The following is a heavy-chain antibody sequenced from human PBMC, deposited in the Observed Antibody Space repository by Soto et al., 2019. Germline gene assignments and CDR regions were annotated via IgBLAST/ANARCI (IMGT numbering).Heavy chain of an antibody. CDR2: ISGSGGST. CDR1: GFTFSIYA. J-gene: IGHJ6*03. D-gene: IGHD3-16*02. CDR3: AKDRSVGAAPDVLWGSYPVPYYYYYMDV. V-gene: IGHV3-23*01. Sequence: PGGSLRLSCAASGFTFSIYAMSWVRQAPGKGLEWVSAISGSGGSTYYADSVKGRFTISRDNSKNTLYLQMNSLRAEDTAVYYCAKDRSVGAAPDVLWGSYPVPYYYYYMDVWGKGTTVTVSS.